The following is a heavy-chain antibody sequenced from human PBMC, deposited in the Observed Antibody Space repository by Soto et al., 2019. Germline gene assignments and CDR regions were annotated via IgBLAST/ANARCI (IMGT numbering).Heavy chain of an antibody. CDR2: IYPGDSDT. J-gene: IGHJ6*02. D-gene: IGHD4-17*01. CDR3: ARQNAYGYYYYRMDV. V-gene: IGHV5-51*01. Sequence: HGESLKISCKGSGYSFTTYWIGWVCQMPGKGLEWMGIIYPGDSDTRYSPSFQGQVTISADKSISTAYLQWSSLKASDTAMYYCARQNAYGYYYYRMDVWGQGTTVTVSS. CDR1: GYSFTTYW.